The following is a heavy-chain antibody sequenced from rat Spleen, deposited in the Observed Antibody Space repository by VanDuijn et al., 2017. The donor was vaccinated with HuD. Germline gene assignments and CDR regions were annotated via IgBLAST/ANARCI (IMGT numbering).Heavy chain of an antibody. V-gene: IGHV5-29*01. Sequence: EVQLVESGGGLVQPGGSLKLSCAASGFTFNDHFMAWVRQAPTKGLEWVSTISYDGSNTYYRDSVKGRFTISRDNAKNTLFLQMDSLRSEDTATYYCARHGLMYIPGWFAYWGQGTLVTVSS. CDR2: ISYDGSNT. D-gene: IGHD1-6*01. CDR3: ARHGLMYIPGWFAY. CDR1: GFTFNDHF. J-gene: IGHJ3*01.